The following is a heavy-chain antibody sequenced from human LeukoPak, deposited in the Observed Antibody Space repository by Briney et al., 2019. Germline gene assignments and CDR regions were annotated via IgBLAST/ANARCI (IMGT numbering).Heavy chain of an antibody. Sequence: GASVKVSCKASGYSFTSYALNWVRQAPGQRLEWRGWIYGDNGNTKYSQEFQGRVTITRDTSASTAYMELSSLTSEDMAVYYCARGVPGVYHYYYMDVWGKGTTVTVSS. J-gene: IGHJ6*03. V-gene: IGHV1-3*03. D-gene: IGHD2-8*01. CDR3: ARGVPGVYHYYYMDV. CDR2: IYGDNGNT. CDR1: GYSFTSYA.